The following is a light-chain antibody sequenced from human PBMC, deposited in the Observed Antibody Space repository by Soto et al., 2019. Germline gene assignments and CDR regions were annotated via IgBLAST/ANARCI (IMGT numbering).Light chain of an antibody. J-gene: IGKJ5*01. CDR3: QQYGSSPPIT. CDR1: QSVSSSY. V-gene: IGKV3-20*01. Sequence: EIVLTQSPVTLALSPGERATLSCRASQSVSSSYLAWYQQQPGQAPRLPIYGASSRTASIPDRFSGSGSGTDFTLTISRLEPEDFAVYYCQQYGSSPPITFGQGTRLEIK. CDR2: GAS.